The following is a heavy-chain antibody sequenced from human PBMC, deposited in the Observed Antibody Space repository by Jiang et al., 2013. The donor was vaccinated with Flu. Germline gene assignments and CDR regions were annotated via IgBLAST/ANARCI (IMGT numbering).Heavy chain of an antibody. D-gene: IGHD6-13*01. Sequence: GAEVKKPGESLKISCRTSGYSFTTYWIAWVRQMPGKGLEWMGRIDPSDSYTNYSPSFQGHVTISADKSISTAYLQWSSLKASDTAMYYCARHGSSSSSTTLSDGMDVWGQGTTVTVSS. CDR1: GYSFTTYW. CDR2: IDPSDSYT. V-gene: IGHV5-10-1*01. J-gene: IGHJ6*02. CDR3: ARHGSSSSSTTLSDGMDV.